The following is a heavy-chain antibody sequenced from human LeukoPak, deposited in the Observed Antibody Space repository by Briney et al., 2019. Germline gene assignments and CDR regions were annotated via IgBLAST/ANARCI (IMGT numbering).Heavy chain of an antibody. J-gene: IGHJ4*02. CDR1: GYTFTTFG. D-gene: IGHD2-2*01. V-gene: IGHV1-18*01. Sequence: ASVKVSCEASGYTFTTFGITWVRQAPGQGLEWMGWISAYTGNTYYAPKFQGRLTITTDPSTTTGHMELTSLRSDDTAVYFCARVASTTCDCPDYFDFWGQGTRVTVSS. CDR2: ISAYTGNT. CDR3: ARVASTTCDCPDYFDF.